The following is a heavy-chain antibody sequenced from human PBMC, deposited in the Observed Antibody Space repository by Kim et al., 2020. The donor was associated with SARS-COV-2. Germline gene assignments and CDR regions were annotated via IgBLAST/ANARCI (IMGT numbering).Heavy chain of an antibody. J-gene: IGHJ4*02. V-gene: IGHV3-23*01. CDR2: T. Sequence: TSDADSGKGRFTISRDNSKSTLFLEMNSLRAEDTAVYYCAKSVGGAAAFDYWGQGTQVTVSS. D-gene: IGHD6-13*01. CDR3: AKSVGGAAAFDY.